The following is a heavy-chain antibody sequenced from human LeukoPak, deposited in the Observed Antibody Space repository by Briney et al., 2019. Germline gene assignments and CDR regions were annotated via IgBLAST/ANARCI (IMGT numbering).Heavy chain of an antibody. V-gene: IGHV4-31*03. CDR3: ARSPSAAGAS. CDR1: GGSIRSGGYY. CDR2: IYYSGST. J-gene: IGHJ5*02. Sequence: SETLSLTCTVSGGSIRSGGYYWSWIRQHPGKGLEWIGYIYYSGSTYYNPSLKSRVTISVDTSKNQFSLKLSSVTAADTAVYYCARSPSAAGASWGQGTLVTVSS. D-gene: IGHD6-13*01.